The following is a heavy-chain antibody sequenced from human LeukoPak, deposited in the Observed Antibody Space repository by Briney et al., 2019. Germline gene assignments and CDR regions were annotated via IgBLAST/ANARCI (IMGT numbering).Heavy chain of an antibody. Sequence: PGGSLRLSCAASGFTFDDYAMHWVRQVPGKGLEWVSGISWNSGSVAYADSVKGRFTISRDSAQNSVHLQMNSLRPEDTAFYYCSNSRPDSYIDSWGQGTLVTVST. CDR3: SNSRPDSYIDS. CDR2: ISWNSGSV. D-gene: IGHD1-14*01. V-gene: IGHV3-9*01. J-gene: IGHJ4*02. CDR1: GFTFDDYA.